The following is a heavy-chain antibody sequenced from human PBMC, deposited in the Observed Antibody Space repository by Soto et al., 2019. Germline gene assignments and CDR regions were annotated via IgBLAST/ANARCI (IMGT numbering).Heavy chain of an antibody. D-gene: IGHD2-2*01. V-gene: IGHV4-34*01. J-gene: IGHJ5*02. CDR3: ARKGRYCSSSSCYAWWFDP. Sequence: QVPLQQWGAGLLKPSETLSLTCAVYDGSFSGYYWTWIRQPPGKGLEWIGEINHRGSTNYNPSLNSRATISADTSKNQFSLKLSSVPAADTAIYYCARKGRYCSSSSCYAWWFDPWGQGTLVTVSS. CDR1: DGSFSGYY. CDR2: INHRGST.